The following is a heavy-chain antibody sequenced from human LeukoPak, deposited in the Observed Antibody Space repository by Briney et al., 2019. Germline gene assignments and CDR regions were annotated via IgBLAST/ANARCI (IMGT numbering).Heavy chain of an antibody. CDR3: ARDTAPDYYDSSGYQVGFDY. CDR2: TYYRSKWYN. V-gene: IGHV6-1*01. D-gene: IGHD3-22*01. J-gene: IGHJ4*02. CDR1: GDSVSINSAA. Sequence: SQTLSLTFAISGDSVSINSAAWNWIRQSPSRGLEWLGRTYYRSKWYNDYAVSVKSRININPDTSKNQFSLQLNFVTPEDTAVYYCARDTAPDYYDSSGYQVGFDYWGQGTLVTVSS.